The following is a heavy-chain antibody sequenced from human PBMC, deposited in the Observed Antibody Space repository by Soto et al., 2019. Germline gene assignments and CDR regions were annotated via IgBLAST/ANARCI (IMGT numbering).Heavy chain of an antibody. V-gene: IGHV1-3*01. D-gene: IGHD1-1*01. Sequence: ASVKVSCKASGYTFTSYAMHWVRQAPGQRLEWMGWINPGNGNTKYSQKFQGRVTITRDTSTSTAYMELSSLRSEDTAVYYCAAKTTGTTNYYYGMDVWGQGTTVTVSS. CDR2: INPGNGNT. CDR1: GYTFTSYA. CDR3: AAKTTGTTNYYYGMDV. J-gene: IGHJ6*02.